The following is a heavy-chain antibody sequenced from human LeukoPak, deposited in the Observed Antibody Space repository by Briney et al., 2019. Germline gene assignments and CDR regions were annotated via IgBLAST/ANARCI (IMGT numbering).Heavy chain of an antibody. CDR2: ISGSGGST. D-gene: IGHD6-13*01. V-gene: IGHV3-23*01. CDR3: AKSKGSSWYGVDN. CDR1: GFTFSTYA. Sequence: GGSLRLSCAASGFTFSTYAMSWVRQAPGKGLEWVSGISGSGGSTYYADSVKGRFTISRDTSKNRLYLEMNSLGAEDTALYYCAKSKGSSWYGVDNWGQGTLVTVSS. J-gene: IGHJ4*02.